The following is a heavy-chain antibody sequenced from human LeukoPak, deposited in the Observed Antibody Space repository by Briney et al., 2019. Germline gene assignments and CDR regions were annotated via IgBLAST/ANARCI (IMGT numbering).Heavy chain of an antibody. J-gene: IGHJ4*02. CDR3: ARITGGSYPLFDY. V-gene: IGHV2-70*04. CDR2: IDWDDDK. CDR1: GFSLSTSGMR. D-gene: IGHD1-26*01. Sequence: SGPALVKPTQTLTLTCTFSGFSLSTSGMRVSWIRQPPGKAPEWLARIDWDDDKFYSTSLKTRLTIPKDTSKNQVVLTMTNMDPVDTATYYCARITGGSYPLFDYWGQGTLVTVSS.